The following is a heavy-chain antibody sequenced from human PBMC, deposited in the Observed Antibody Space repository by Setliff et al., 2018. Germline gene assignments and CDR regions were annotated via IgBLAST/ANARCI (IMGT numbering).Heavy chain of an antibody. CDR1: GYSFTSYW. CDR3: ARQGADYYDSSGYPLGAFDI. Sequence: GESLKISCKGSGYSFTSYWIGWVRQMPGKGLEWMGIIYPGDSHTRYSPSFQGQVTMSADKSINTAYLQWSNLKASDTAMYYCARQGADYYDSSGYPLGAFDIWGQGTMVTVSS. J-gene: IGHJ3*02. D-gene: IGHD3-22*01. CDR2: IYPGDSHT. V-gene: IGHV5-51*01.